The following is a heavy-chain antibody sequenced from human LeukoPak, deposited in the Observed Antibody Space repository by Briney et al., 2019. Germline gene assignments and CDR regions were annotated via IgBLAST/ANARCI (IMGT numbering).Heavy chain of an antibody. V-gene: IGHV4-59*01. CDR3: ARDRGVMVGYYYYYMDV. D-gene: IGHD3-10*01. J-gene: IGHJ6*03. CDR2: IYYSGYT. Sequence: SETLSLTCTVSGGSISSYYWSWIRQPPGKGLEWIGDIYYSGYTNYNPSLKSRVTISVDTSKNQFSLKLRSVTAADTAVYYCARDRGVMVGYYYYYMDVWGKGTTVTISS. CDR1: GGSISSYY.